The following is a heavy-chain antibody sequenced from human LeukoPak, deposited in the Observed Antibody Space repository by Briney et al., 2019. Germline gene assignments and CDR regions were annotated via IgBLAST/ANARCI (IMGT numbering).Heavy chain of an antibody. CDR1: GFTFSSYW. CDR3: AKGDCSGGSCYSNY. CDR2: MKEDGSEK. V-gene: IGHV3-7*03. J-gene: IGHJ4*02. D-gene: IGHD2-15*01. Sequence: GGSLRLSCVVSGFTFSSYWMSWVRQAPGKGLEWVANMKEDGSEKYYVDSVKGRFTISRDNAKNSLFLQMKSLRAEDTAVYYCAKGDCSGGSCYSNYWGQGTLVTVSS.